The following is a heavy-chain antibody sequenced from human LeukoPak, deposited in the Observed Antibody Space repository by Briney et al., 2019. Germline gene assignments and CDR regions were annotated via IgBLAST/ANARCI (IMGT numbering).Heavy chain of an antibody. CDR2: ITGSGGGT. CDR3: VKDPLDYYGSGAHRGFDY. V-gene: IGHV3-23*01. D-gene: IGHD3-10*01. J-gene: IGHJ4*02. CDR1: GFTFSNYA. Sequence: GGSLRLSCATSGFTFSNYAMSWVRQAPGKGLEWVSGITGSGGGTYYADSVKGRFTISRDNSKNTLYLQLNSLRAEDTAVYYCVKDPLDYYGSGAHRGFDYWGQGTLVTVSS.